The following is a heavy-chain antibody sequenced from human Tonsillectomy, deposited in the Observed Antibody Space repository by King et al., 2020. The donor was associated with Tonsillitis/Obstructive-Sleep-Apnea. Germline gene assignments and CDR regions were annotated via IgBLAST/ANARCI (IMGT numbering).Heavy chain of an antibody. V-gene: IGHV3-48*02. D-gene: IGHD1-26*01. CDR2: ISSSSSTI. CDR3: AREAQWELLVIFDY. J-gene: IGHJ4*02. CDR1: GFTFSSYS. Sequence: VQLVESGGGLVQPGGSLRLSCAASGFTFSSYSMNWVRQAPGKGLEWVSYISSSSSTIYYAASVKGRFTISRDNAKKSLYLQMNSLRDEDKAVYYCAREAQWELLVIFDYWGQRTLVTVSS.